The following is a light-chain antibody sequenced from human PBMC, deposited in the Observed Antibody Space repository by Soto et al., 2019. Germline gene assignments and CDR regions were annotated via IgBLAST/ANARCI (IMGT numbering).Light chain of an antibody. CDR1: QRIGSW. Sequence: DIQMTQSPSALSASVGDRITMTCRASQRIGSWLAWYQQKPGKAPKVLIYDASSLESGVPSRFSGSGSGTEFTLTISSLQTDDFATYYCLHDALFPYSFGQGTRLEI. CDR3: LHDALFPYS. J-gene: IGKJ2*03. CDR2: DAS. V-gene: IGKV1-5*01.